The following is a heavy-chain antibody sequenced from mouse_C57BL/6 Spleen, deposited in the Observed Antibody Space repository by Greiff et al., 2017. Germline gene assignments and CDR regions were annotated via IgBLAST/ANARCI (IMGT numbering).Heavy chain of an antibody. CDR1: GFTFSSYA. J-gene: IGHJ3*01. CDR2: ISDGGSYT. CDR3: ARGGDYDGRFAY. V-gene: IGHV5-4*01. Sequence: EVQGVESGGGLVKPGGSLKLSCAASGFTFSSYAMSWVRQTPEKRLEWVATISDGGSYTYYPDNVKGRFTISRDNAKNNLYLQRSHLKSEDTAMYYCARGGDYDGRFAYWGQGTLVTVSA. D-gene: IGHD2-4*01.